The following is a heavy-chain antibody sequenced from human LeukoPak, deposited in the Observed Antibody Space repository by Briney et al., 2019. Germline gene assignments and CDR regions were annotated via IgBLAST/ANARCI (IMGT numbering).Heavy chain of an antibody. D-gene: IGHD3-10*01. Sequence: SETLSLTCAVYGGSFSGYYWSWIRQPPGKGLEWIGEINHSGSTNYNPSLKSRVTISVDTSKNQFSLKLSSVTAADTAIYYCARYYYGSGSYYYFDSWDQGTLVTVSS. CDR1: GGSFSGYY. CDR2: INHSGST. J-gene: IGHJ4*02. V-gene: IGHV4-34*01. CDR3: ARYYYGSGSYYYFDS.